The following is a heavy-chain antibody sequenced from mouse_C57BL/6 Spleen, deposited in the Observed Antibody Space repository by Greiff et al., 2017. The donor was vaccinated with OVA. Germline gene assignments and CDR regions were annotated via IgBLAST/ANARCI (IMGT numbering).Heavy chain of an antibody. J-gene: IGHJ1*03. CDR3: AIWYHDV. Sequence: QVQLKESGPELVKPGASVKISCKASGYAFSSSWMNWVKQRPGKGLEWIGRIYPGDGDTNYNGKFKGKATLTADKSSTTAYMQLSSLTSDDSAVYFCAIWYHDVWGTGTTVTVSS. D-gene: IGHD2-1*01. V-gene: IGHV1-82*01. CDR2: IYPGDGDT. CDR1: GYAFSSSW.